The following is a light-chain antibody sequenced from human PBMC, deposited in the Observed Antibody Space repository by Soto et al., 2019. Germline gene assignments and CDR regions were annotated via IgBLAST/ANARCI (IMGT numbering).Light chain of an antibody. CDR1: TSNIANNY. CDR2: EVN. CDR3: ATWDGSLSAVV. J-gene: IGLJ2*01. V-gene: IGLV1-51*02. Sequence: QSVLTQPPSVSAAPGQKVTISCSGSTSNIANNYVSWYQHLPGTAPKFLIYEVNKRPSGIPDRFSGSKSGTSATLGITGLQTGDEANYYCATWDGSLSAVVFGGGTKVTVL.